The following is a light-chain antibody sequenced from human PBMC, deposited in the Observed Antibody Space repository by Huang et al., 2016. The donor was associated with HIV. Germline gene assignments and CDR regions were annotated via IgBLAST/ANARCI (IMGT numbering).Light chain of an antibody. CDR2: ASS. J-gene: IGKJ3*01. Sequence: DIQMTQSPTSLSASVVDTVTITCRACHDIYLYFACCQPMPGKVPNLLIYASSTLHSWVPSRFSGSGSVTHFTLTISSLQPEDVGTYYCQNYYDPPFTFGPGTKVTI. CDR1: HDIYLY. V-gene: IGKV1-27*01. CDR3: QNYYDPPFT.